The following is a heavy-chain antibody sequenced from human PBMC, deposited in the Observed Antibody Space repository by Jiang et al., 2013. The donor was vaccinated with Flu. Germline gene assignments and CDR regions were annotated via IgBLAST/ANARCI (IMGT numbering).Heavy chain of an antibody. CDR3: ARGFVGAPKWDYYYGMDV. CDR1: GGSISSYY. J-gene: IGHJ6*02. D-gene: IGHD1-26*01. CDR2: IYYSGST. V-gene: IGHV4-59*01. Sequence: LLKPSETLSLTCTVSGGSISSYYWSWIRQPPGKGLEWIGYIYYSGSTNYNPSLKSRVTISVDTSKNQFSLKLSSVTAADTAVYYCARGFVGAPKWDYYYGMDVWGQGDHGHRLL.